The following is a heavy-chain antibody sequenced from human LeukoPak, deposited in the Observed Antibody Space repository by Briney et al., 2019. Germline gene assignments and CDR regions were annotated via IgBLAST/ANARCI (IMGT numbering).Heavy chain of an antibody. V-gene: IGHV4-39*01. CDR2: IYYSGST. Sequence: SETLSLTCTDPGGSISSSSYYWGWIRQPPGKGLEWIGSIYYSGSTYYNPSLKSRVTIFVDTSKNQFSLKLSSVTAADTAVYYCASPRRYDAFDIWGQGTMVTVSS. D-gene: IGHD5-24*01. CDR1: GGSISSSSYY. CDR3: ASPRRYDAFDI. J-gene: IGHJ3*02.